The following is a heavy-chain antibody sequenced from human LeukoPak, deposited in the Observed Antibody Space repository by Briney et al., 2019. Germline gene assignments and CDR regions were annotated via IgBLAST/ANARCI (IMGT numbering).Heavy chain of an antibody. CDR2: IKQDGSEK. CDR3: ARDPPNYYDSSGYQGAFDI. Sequence: GGSLRLSCAASGLTFSSYWMSWVRQAPGKGLEWVANIKQDGSEKYYVDSVKGRFTISRDNAKNSLYLQMNSLRAEDTAVYYCARDPPNYYDSSGYQGAFDIWGQGTMVTVSS. CDR1: GLTFSSYW. V-gene: IGHV3-7*01. D-gene: IGHD3-22*01. J-gene: IGHJ3*02.